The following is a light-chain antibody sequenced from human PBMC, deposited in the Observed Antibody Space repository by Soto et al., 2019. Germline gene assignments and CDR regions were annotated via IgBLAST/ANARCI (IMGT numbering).Light chain of an antibody. CDR3: QQAKTYPRT. Sequence: DIQMTQSPSSMTAYVRDKVNKTCRTSQYISGYLLWFQQKPGKAPKLLISGAFALQSGVPSRFSGSGSGTVFTLTISSLQLGDFATYYCQQAKTYPRTFGPG. V-gene: IGKV1-12*01. CDR1: QYISGY. CDR2: GAF. J-gene: IGKJ3*01.